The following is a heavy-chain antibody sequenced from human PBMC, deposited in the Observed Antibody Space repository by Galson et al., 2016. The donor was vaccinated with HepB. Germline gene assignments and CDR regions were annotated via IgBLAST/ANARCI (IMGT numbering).Heavy chain of an antibody. D-gene: IGHD2-2*01. V-gene: IGHV3-7*01. CDR1: GFPFTTFW. J-gene: IGHJ6*02. CDR2: INQHGSEK. Sequence: SLRLSCAASGFPFTTFWMIWVRQAPGEGLEWVANINQHGSEKYYLDSVKGRFTISRDNTKNLLFLQMNSLRAEDTAVYYCARPAVCDSTSCYDLDVWGQGTTVTVSS. CDR3: ARPAVCDSTSCYDLDV.